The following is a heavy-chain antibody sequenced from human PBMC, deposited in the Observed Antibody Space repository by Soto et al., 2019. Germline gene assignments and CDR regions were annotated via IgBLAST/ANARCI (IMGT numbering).Heavy chain of an antibody. J-gene: IGHJ2*01. V-gene: IGHV3-23*01. D-gene: IGHD6-19*01. CDR1: GFTFSSYA. CDR2: ISGSGGST. Sequence: EVQLLESGGGLVQPGGSLRLSCAASGFTFSSYAMSWVRQAPGKGLEWVSAISGSGGSTYYADSVKGRFTISRDNSENTLYLQMNSLRAEDTAVYYCTRPMKGWYPPHRDWYFDLWGRGTLVTVSS. CDR3: TRPMKGWYPPHRDWYFDL.